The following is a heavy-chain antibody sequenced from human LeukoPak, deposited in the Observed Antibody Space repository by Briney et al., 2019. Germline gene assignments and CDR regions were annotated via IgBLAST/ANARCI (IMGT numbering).Heavy chain of an antibody. CDR1: GFTFDDYA. Sequence: PGGSLRLSCAASGFTFDDYAMHWVRQAPGKGLEWVSGISWNSGSIGYADSVKGRFTISRDNAKNSLYLQMNSLRAEDTALYYCAKENPNHERWLQLSMSYYYGMDVWGQGTTVTVSS. V-gene: IGHV3-9*01. CDR3: AKENPNHERWLQLSMSYYYGMDV. J-gene: IGHJ6*02. CDR2: ISWNSGSI. D-gene: IGHD5-24*01.